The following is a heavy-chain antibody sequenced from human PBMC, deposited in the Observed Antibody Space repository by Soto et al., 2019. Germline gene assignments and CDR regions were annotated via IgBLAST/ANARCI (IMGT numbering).Heavy chain of an antibody. J-gene: IGHJ4*02. CDR1: GFNFDDYY. Sequence: QEQLVESGGGLVKPGGSLRLSCAASGFNFDDYYMSWVRQAPGKGLEYISYISSLNNNNNYADSVKGRFTISIDKARNSLQLQMSSLRSEDTAVYYCVRLASRRYLDSCGRVTLVTVSS. D-gene: IGHD3-9*01. V-gene: IGHV3-11*06. CDR2: ISSLNNNN. CDR3: VRLASRRYLDS.